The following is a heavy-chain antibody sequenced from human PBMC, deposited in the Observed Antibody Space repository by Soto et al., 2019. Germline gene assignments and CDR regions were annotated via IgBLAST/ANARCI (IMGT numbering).Heavy chain of an antibody. V-gene: IGHV1-69*13. J-gene: IGHJ4*02. CDR1: GGTFSSYA. D-gene: IGHD3-22*01. Sequence: GASVKVSCKASGGTFSSYAISWVRQAPGQGLEWMGGIIPIFGTANYAQKFQGRVTITADESTSTAYMELSSLRSEDTAVYYCARVNYYDSSGYPGPFDYWGQGTLVTVSS. CDR3: ARVNYYDSSGYPGPFDY. CDR2: IIPIFGTA.